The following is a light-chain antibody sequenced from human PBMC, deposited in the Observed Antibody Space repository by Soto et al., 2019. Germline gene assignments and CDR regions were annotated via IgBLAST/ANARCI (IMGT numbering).Light chain of an antibody. J-gene: IGLJ1*01. CDR3: AAWDDSPNGYV. V-gene: IGLV1-44*01. CDR1: SSNIGSNT. CDR2: SNN. Sequence: QSVLTQPPSASGTPGQRVTISCSGSSSNIGSNTVNWYQQLPGTAPKLLIYSNNQRPSGVPDRFSGSKSGTSASLAISGLQSEDEADYYCAAWDDSPNGYVFGTGNKVTVL.